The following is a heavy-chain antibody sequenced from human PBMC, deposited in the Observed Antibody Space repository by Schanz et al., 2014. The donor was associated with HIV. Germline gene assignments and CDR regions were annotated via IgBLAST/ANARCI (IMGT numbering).Heavy chain of an antibody. D-gene: IGHD2-15*01. Sequence: EVQLVESGGGLVQPGGSLRLSCAASGFTFSDFGMNWVRQAPGKGLEWVAYISSSGSTIYYAGSVKGRFTISRDQAKNSMYLQMNSLRDEDAAVYYCVRDAAGRFSDRSPGYWGQGTLVIVSS. CDR3: VRDAAGRFSDRSPGY. J-gene: IGHJ4*01. CDR2: ISSSGSTI. CDR1: GFTFSDFG. V-gene: IGHV3-48*02.